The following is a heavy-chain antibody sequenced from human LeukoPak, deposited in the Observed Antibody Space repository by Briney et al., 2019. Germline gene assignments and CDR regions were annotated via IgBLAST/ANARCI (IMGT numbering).Heavy chain of an antibody. V-gene: IGHV1-8*01. CDR3: ARGIRYYDFWSGYNNWFDP. Sequence: ASVTVSCKASGHTFTSYDINWVRQATGQGLEWMGWMNPNSGNTGYAQKFQGRVTMTRNTSISTAYMELSSLRSEDTAVYYCARGIRYYDFWSGYNNWFDPWGQGTLVTVSS. J-gene: IGHJ5*02. D-gene: IGHD3-3*01. CDR2: MNPNSGNT. CDR1: GHTFTSYD.